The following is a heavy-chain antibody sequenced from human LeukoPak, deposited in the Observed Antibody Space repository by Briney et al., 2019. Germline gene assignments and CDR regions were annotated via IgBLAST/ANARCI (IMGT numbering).Heavy chain of an antibody. V-gene: IGHV3-11*04. CDR3: AGYASGNYKIGYFDN. Sequence: HSVKGRFTLSRDNAKNSVYLQMNSLSAEDTAIYYCAGYASGNYKIGYFDNWGQGILVNVSS. D-gene: IGHD1-7*01. J-gene: IGHJ4*02.